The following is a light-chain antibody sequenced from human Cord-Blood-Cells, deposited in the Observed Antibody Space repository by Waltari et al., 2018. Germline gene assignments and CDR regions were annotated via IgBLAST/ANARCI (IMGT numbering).Light chain of an antibody. V-gene: IGKV1-33*01. CDR3: QQYDNLLIFT. CDR1: QDISNY. J-gene: IGKJ3*01. CDR2: DAS. Sequence: DIQMTQSPSSLSASVGYRVTITCQASQDISNYLNWYQQKPGKAPKLLIYDASNLETGVPSRFSGSGSGTDFTFTISSLQPEDIATYYCQQYDNLLIFTFGPGTKVDIK.